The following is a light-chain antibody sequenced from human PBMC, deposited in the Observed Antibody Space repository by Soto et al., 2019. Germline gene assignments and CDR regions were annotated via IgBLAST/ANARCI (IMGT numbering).Light chain of an antibody. V-gene: IGLV2-8*01. CDR1: TSDIGGYDY. J-gene: IGLJ1*01. CDR2: EVN. CDR3: SSHGGNSPYV. Sequence: QSALTQPPSASGSPGQSVAISCTGTTSDIGGYDYVSWYQQHPGKAPKLMIYEVNKRPSGVLDRFSGSKSGNTASLTVSGLQAEDEADYYCSSHGGNSPYVFGTGTKLTVL.